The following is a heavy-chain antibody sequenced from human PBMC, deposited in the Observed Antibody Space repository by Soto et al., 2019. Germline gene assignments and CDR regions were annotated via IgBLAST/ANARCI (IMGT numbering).Heavy chain of an antibody. CDR1: GFTFSSYA. D-gene: IGHD3-22*01. J-gene: IGHJ5*02. V-gene: IGHV3-23*01. CDR3: AKAAPRSFLHDSSGLNSFDP. CDR2: ISGSGGCT. Sequence: GGSLRLSCAASGFTFSSYAMSWVRQAPGKGLEWVSAISGSGGCTYYADSVKGRFTISRDNSKNTLYLQMNSLRDEDTAVYYCAKAAPRSFLHDSSGLNSFDPWGQGTLVTVSS.